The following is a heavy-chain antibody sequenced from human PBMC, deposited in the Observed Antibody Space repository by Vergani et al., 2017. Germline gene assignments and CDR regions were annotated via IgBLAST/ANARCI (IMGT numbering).Heavy chain of an antibody. CDR3: ARVNTETNGHLYYYYYMDV. CDR1: GGSFTSYH. V-gene: IGHV4-34*01. CDR2: IDHTGRP. J-gene: IGHJ6*03. Sequence: QVQLQQWGGGLLKPSETLSLTCVVNGGSFTSYHWTWIRQSPGEGLEWVGDIDHTGRPDYNPSLKSRLTMSVDKSRNQFYLPLNSVTATDTAIYFCARVNTETNGHLYYYYYMDVWGQGTAVTVS. D-gene: IGHD4-11*01.